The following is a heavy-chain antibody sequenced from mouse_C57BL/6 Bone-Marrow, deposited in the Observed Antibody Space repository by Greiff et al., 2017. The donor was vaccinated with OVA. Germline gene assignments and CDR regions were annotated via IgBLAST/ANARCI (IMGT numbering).Heavy chain of an antibody. D-gene: IGHD1-1*01. Sequence: VQLQQSGPELVKPGDSVKISCKASGYSFTGSFMNWVLQSLGRSLEWIGRINPYNGDTFYNQKFKGKATLTVDKSSSTAHMELRSLTSEDSAVSRYYDYFDYWGQGTTLTVSS. CDR3: YDYFDY. CDR1: GYSFTGSF. V-gene: IGHV1-20*01. CDR2: INPYNGDT. J-gene: IGHJ2*01.